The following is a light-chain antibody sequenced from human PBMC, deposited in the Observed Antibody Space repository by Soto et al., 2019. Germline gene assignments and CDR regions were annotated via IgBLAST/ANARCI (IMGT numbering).Light chain of an antibody. CDR1: SSDVGGYNY. J-gene: IGLJ1*01. CDR3: SSYTSSSTRV. V-gene: IGLV2-14*01. CDR2: DVS. Sequence: QSALTQPASVSGSTGKSITISCTGTSSDVGGYNYVSWYQQHPGKAPKLMIYDVSDRPSGVSNRFSGSKSGNTASLTISGLQAEDEADYYCSSYTSSSTRVFGTGTKLTVL.